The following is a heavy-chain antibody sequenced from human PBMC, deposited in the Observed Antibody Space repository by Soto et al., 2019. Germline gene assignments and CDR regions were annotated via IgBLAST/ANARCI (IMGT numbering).Heavy chain of an antibody. CDR2: ISYDGSNK. CDR1: GFTFSSYA. V-gene: IGHV3-30-3*01. J-gene: IGHJ6*02. CDR3: ARDYCSGGSCSIPYYYYGMDG. D-gene: IGHD2-15*01. Sequence: QVQLVESGGGVVQPGRSLRLSCAASGFTFSSYAMHWVRQAAGKGLEWVAVISYDGSNKYYADSVKGRFTISRDNSKNTLYLQMNSLRAEDTAVYYCARDYCSGGSCSIPYYYYGMDGWGQGTTVTVSS.